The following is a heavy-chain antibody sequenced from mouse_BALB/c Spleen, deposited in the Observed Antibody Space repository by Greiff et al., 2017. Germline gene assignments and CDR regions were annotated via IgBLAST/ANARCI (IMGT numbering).Heavy chain of an antibody. CDR1: GFNIKDTY. Sequence: VHVKQSGAELVKPGASVKLSCTASGFNIKDTYMHWVKQRPEQGLEWIGRIDPANGNTKYDPKFQGKATITADTSSNTAYLQLSSLTSEDTAVYYCARWGTGTDDYWGQGTTLTVSS. CDR3: ARWGTGTDDY. V-gene: IGHV14-3*02. J-gene: IGHJ2*01. CDR2: IDPANGNT. D-gene: IGHD4-1*01.